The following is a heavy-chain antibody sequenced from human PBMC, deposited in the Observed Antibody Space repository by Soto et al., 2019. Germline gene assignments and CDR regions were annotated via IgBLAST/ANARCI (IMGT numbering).Heavy chain of an antibody. Sequence: LSLTCTVSGGSMRNYFWTWIRQPPGKGLEWIGYIHYSGTTSFFPSYNPSLRSRVTISEDTSKNQFSLKLLSVTTADTAVYFCAAGEASSRNLAPYYLDFWGQGTLVTVSS. CDR3: AAGEASSRNLAPYYLDF. J-gene: IGHJ4*02. V-gene: IGHV4-59*01. CDR1: GGSMRNYF. CDR2: IHYSGTT. D-gene: IGHD6-13*01.